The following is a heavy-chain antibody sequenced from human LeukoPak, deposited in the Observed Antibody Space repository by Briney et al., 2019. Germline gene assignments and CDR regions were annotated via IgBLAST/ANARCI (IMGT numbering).Heavy chain of an antibody. Sequence: GGSLRLSCAASGLTFSRFAMTWVRQAPGKGLEWVSSLSGSGGSTYYADSVKGRFTISRDNSKNTLYLQMNSLRVEDTAVYYCARVGEGAAKDWGQGTLVTVSS. V-gene: IGHV3-23*01. CDR1: GLTFSRFA. D-gene: IGHD1-26*01. CDR2: LSGSGGST. CDR3: ARVGEGAAKD. J-gene: IGHJ4*02.